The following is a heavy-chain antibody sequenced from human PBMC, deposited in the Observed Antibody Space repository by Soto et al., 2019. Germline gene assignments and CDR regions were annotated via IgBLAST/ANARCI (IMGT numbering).Heavy chain of an antibody. Sequence: GGSLRLSCAASGFTFSSYGMHWVRQAPGKGLEWVAVIWYDGSNKYYADSVKGRFTISRDNSKNTLYLQMNSLRAEDTAVYYCAREDRSAGQVDYWGQGTLVTVSS. CDR2: IWYDGSNK. J-gene: IGHJ4*02. V-gene: IGHV3-33*01. CDR3: AREDRSAGQVDY. D-gene: IGHD2-15*01. CDR1: GFTFSSYG.